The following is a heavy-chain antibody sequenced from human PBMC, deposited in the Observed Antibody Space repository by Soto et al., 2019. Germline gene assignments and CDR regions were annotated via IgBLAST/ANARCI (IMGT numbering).Heavy chain of an antibody. CDR3: ARDPDYGDYQNNSEFDY. CDR2: IIPIFGTA. J-gene: IGHJ4*02. CDR1: GGTFSSYV. V-gene: IGHV1-69*06. Sequence: QVQLVQSGAEVKKPGSSVKVSCKASGGTFSSYVISWVRQAPGQGLEWMGGIIPIFGTANYAQKFQGRVTIIADKSTSTAYMELSSLRSEETAVYYCARDPDYGDYQNNSEFDYWGQGTLVTVSS. D-gene: IGHD4-17*01.